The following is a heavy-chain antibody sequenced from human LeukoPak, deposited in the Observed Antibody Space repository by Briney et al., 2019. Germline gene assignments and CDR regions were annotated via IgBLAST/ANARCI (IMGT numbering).Heavy chain of an antibody. CDR3: SFNLGSGSYAFDI. CDR2: IYYGGST. Sequence: SETLSLTCTVSGGSISSYYWSWIRQPPGKGLEWIGGIYYGGSTYYSPSLKSRVTISLDTSKHQFSLKLSSVTAADTAVYYCSFNLGSGSYAFDIWGQGTMVTVSS. V-gene: IGHV4-59*04. J-gene: IGHJ3*02. D-gene: IGHD3-10*01. CDR1: GGSISSYY.